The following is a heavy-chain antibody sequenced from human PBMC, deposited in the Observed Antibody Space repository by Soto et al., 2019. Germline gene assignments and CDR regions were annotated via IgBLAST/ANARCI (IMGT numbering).Heavy chain of an antibody. CDR1: GGSISSGDYY. J-gene: IGHJ4*02. Sequence: QVQLQESGPGLVKPSQTLSLTCTVSGGSISSGDYYWSWIRQPPGNGLEWIGYIYYSGSTYYNPSLKNRVTISVDTSRNQFTLKLSSVTAADTAVYYCASWWFGEFFDYWGLGNLVTGSS. CDR2: IYYSGST. V-gene: IGHV4-30-4*01. CDR3: ASWWFGEFFDY. D-gene: IGHD3-10*01.